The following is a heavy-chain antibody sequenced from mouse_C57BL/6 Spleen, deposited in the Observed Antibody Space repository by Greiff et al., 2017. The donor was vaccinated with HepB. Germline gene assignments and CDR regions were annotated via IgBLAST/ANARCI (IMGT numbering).Heavy chain of an antibody. CDR3: ARKDYYGSREVDY. CDR1: GFNIKNTY. D-gene: IGHD1-1*01. V-gene: IGHV14-3*01. CDR2: IDPANGNT. Sequence: EVQLQQSVAELVRPGASVKLSCTASGFNIKNTYMHWVKQRPEQGLEWIGRIDPANGNTKYAPKFQGKATITADTSSNTAYLQLSSLPSEDTAIYYCARKDYYGSREVDYWGQGTTLTVSS. J-gene: IGHJ2*01.